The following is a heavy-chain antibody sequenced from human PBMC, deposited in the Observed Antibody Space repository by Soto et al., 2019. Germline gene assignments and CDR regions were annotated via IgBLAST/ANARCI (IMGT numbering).Heavy chain of an antibody. V-gene: IGHV1-69*12. CDR3: ASKDVILTGSYYYGMDV. Sequence: QVQLVQSGAEVKKPGSSVKVSCKASGGTFSRHGISWVRQAPGQGLEWLGGIPPIFGTANYPQKFQGRVTITADESTSTAYRELSSLRSEDTAVYYCASKDVILTGSYYYGMDVWGQGTTVTVSS. CDR1: GGTFSRHG. D-gene: IGHD3-9*01. CDR2: IPPIFGTA. J-gene: IGHJ6*02.